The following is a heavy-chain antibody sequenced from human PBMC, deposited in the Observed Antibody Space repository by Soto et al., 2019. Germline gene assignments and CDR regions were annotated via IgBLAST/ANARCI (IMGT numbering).Heavy chain of an antibody. V-gene: IGHV3-48*01. J-gene: IGHJ5*02. CDR3: ARDYYDFWSGYPGRIPNWFDP. CDR1: GFTFSSYS. D-gene: IGHD3-3*01. Sequence: GGSLRLSCAASGFTFSSYSMNWVRQAPGKGLEWVSYISSSSSTIYYADSVKGRFTISRDNAKNSLYLQMNSLRAEDTAVYYCARDYYDFWSGYPGRIPNWFDPWGQGTLVTVSS. CDR2: ISSSSSTI.